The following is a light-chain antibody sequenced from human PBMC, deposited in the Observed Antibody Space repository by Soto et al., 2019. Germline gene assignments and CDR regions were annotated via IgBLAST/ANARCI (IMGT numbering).Light chain of an antibody. CDR1: SSDIGAYDY. Sequence: QSLLTQPASLSGSPGQSITISCTGTSSDIGAYDYVSWFQQHPGKAPKLMISEVNNRPSGVSNRFSGSKSGNTAYLTISGLQVEDEAEYYCCSYAGSSTFYVVGNGTKVTVL. CDR2: EVN. V-gene: IGLV2-14*01. CDR3: CSYAGSSTFYV. J-gene: IGLJ1*01.